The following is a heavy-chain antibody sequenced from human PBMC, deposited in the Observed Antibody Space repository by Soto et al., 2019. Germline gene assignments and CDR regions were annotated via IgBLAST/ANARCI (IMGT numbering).Heavy chain of an antibody. V-gene: IGHV3-30*03. Sequence: PGGSLRLSCAASGFTFSSYGMRWVRQAPGKGLEWVAVISYDGSNKYYADSVKGRFTISRDNSKNSLYLQMDSLRAEDTALYYCATHNYYTFEYWGQGALVTVSS. J-gene: IGHJ4*02. CDR3: ATHNYYTFEY. D-gene: IGHD3-22*01. CDR1: GFTFSSYG. CDR2: ISYDGSNK.